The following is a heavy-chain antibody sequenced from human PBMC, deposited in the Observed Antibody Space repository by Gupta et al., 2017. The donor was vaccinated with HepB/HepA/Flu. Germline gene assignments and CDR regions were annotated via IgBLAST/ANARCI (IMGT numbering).Heavy chain of an antibody. CDR2: IYSGGTT. J-gene: IGHJ4*02. CDR3: ARDPRGSSFFDY. D-gene: IGHD6-6*01. Sequence: EVQLVESGGVLVQPGGPLRLSCAASGFTVSSNSMNWVRQAPGKGLEWVSVIYSGGTTYYADSVKGRFTISRDISKNTLYLQMNSLRAEDTAVYYCARDPRGSSFFDYWGQGTLVTVSS. V-gene: IGHV3-66*01. CDR1: GFTVSSNS.